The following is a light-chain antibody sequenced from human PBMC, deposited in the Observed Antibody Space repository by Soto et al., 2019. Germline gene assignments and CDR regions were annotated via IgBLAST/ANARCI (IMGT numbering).Light chain of an antibody. CDR3: QQRSNWPPYT. V-gene: IGKV3-11*01. Sequence: EIVLTQSPATLSLSPGERATLSCRASQSVSSYLAWYQQKPGQAPRLLIYDASNRATGIPARFSGSGSGTDFTLIIRSLEPEDFAVYYCQQRSNWPPYTFGQGTKLEIK. CDR1: QSVSSY. CDR2: DAS. J-gene: IGKJ2*01.